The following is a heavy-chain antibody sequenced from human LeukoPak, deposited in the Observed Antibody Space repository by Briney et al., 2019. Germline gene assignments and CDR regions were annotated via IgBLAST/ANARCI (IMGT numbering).Heavy chain of an antibody. D-gene: IGHD3-3*01. V-gene: IGHV4-34*01. CDR1: GGSFSGYY. Sequence: SETLSLTCAVYGGSFSGYYWSWIRQPPGKGLEWIGEINHSGSTNYNPSLKSRVTISVDTSKNQFSLKLSSVTAADTAAYYCARSIRSGYYFDYWGQGTLVTVSS. J-gene: IGHJ4*02. CDR3: ARSIRSGYYFDY. CDR2: INHSGST.